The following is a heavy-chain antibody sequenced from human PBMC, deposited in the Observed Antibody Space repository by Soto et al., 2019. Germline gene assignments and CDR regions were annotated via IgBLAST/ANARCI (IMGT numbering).Heavy chain of an antibody. J-gene: IGHJ3*02. Sequence: GESLKISCKGSGYSFTSYWISWVRQAPGQGLEWMGWISAYNGNTNYAQKLQGRVTMTTDTSTSTAYMELRSLRSDDTAVYYCPRGPGEQQLVFAFDIWGQGTMVTVSS. CDR3: PRGPGEQQLVFAFDI. D-gene: IGHD6-13*01. V-gene: IGHV1-18*04. CDR2: ISAYNGNT. CDR1: GYSFTSYW.